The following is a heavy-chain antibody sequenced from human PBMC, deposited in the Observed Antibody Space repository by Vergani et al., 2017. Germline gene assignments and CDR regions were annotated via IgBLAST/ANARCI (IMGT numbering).Heavy chain of an antibody. V-gene: IGHV1-2*02. CDR1: GYTFTDYF. J-gene: IGHJ4*02. CDR3: ARVGTSSNRDYFDD. Sequence: QVQLVQSGAEVKKPGASVKVSCKASGYTFTDYFMHWVRQAPGQGLEWMGWINPNIGGTNYAQKFQGRVTMTRDTSISTAYMALSNLRSDDTAVYYCARVGTSSNRDYFDDWGQGTLVTVSS. D-gene: IGHD2-2*01. CDR2: INPNIGGT.